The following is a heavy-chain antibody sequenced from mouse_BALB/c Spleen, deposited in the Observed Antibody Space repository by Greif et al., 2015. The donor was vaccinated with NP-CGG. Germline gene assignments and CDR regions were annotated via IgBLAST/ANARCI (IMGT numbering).Heavy chain of an antibody. CDR3: ARRTGTEAMDY. D-gene: IGHD4-1*01. CDR2: IYPGSSNT. CDR1: GYTLTDYY. V-gene: IGHV1-84*02. Sequence: VQLQQSGPELVKPGASVKISCKASGYTLTDYYINWVKQKPGQGLEWIGWIYPGSSNTKYNEKFKGKATLTVDTSSSTAYMQLSSLTSEDTAVYFCARRTGTEAMDYWGQGTSVTVSS. J-gene: IGHJ4*01.